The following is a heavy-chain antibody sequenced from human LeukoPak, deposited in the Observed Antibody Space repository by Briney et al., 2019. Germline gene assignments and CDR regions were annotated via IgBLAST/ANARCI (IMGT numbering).Heavy chain of an antibody. V-gene: IGHV4-38-2*02. CDR2: IYHSGSA. CDR3: ATSQSWNSFDY. CDR1: GYSISSGYY. D-gene: IGHD1-1*01. Sequence: PSETLSLTCTVSGYSISSGYYWGWIRQPPGKGLEWIGSIYHSGSAYYNPSLKSRVTISVDTSKNQFSLKLSSVTAADTAVYYCATSQSWNSFDYWGQGTLVTVSS. J-gene: IGHJ4*02.